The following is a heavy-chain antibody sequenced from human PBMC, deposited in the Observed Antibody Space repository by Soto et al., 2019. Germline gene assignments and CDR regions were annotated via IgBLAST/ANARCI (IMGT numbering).Heavy chain of an antibody. Sequence: SETLSLTCAVYGGSFSGYYWTWIRQPPGTGLEWIGEINHSGSTNYNPSLKSRVTISVDTSKNQFSLKLGSVTAADTAVYYCARLGSGWYADYWGQGTLVTVSS. CDR1: GGSFSGYY. D-gene: IGHD6-19*01. J-gene: IGHJ4*02. V-gene: IGHV4-34*01. CDR3: ARLGSGWYADY. CDR2: INHSGST.